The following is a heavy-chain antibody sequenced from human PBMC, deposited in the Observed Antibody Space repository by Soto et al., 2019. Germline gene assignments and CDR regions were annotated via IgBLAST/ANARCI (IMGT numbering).Heavy chain of an antibody. CDR2: ISGSGAGT. CDR3: ANSIAAAGIAIYY. D-gene: IGHD6-13*01. Sequence: EVQLLESGGGLVQPGGSLRLSCAASGFTFSSYALSWVRLAPGKGLEWVSAISGSGAGTYYEDSVKGRFTISRDNSKNTLYLQMNSLRAEDAAVYYCANSIAAAGIAIYYWGQGTLVTVSS. CDR1: GFTFSSYA. J-gene: IGHJ4*02. V-gene: IGHV3-23*01.